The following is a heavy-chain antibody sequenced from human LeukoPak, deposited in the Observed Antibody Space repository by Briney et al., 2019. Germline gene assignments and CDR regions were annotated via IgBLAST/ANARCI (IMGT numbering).Heavy chain of an antibody. D-gene: IGHD4-23*01. CDR3: ARDNSVEDTAWWFDP. Sequence: GASVKVSCKASGYTFTGYYMHWVRQAPGQGLEWMGWINPSSGGTNYAQKFQGRVTMTRDTSISTAYMELSRLRSEDTAVYYCARDNSVEDTAWWFDPWGQGTLVTVSS. CDR2: INPSSGGT. CDR1: GYTFTGYY. V-gene: IGHV1-2*02. J-gene: IGHJ5*02.